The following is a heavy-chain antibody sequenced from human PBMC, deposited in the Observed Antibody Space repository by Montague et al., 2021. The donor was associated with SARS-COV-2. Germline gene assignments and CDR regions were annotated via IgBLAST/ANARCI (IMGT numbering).Heavy chain of an antibody. J-gene: IGHJ6*02. V-gene: IGHV4-4*09. CDR3: ARLTGSRVYYYHYGLDV. CDR2: IDNSGST. D-gene: IGHD1-20*01. CDR1: GDSIRESH. Sequence: SETLSLTCTVSGDSIRESHWSWIRQPPGKGLEWIGYIDNSGSTNXNPALESRVTLTVSASNNRFYLTLRSVTAADTAVYCCARLTGSRVYYYHYGLDVWGQGTTVTVSS.